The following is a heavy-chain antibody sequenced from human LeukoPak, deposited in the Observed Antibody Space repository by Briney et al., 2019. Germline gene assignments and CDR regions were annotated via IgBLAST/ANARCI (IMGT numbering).Heavy chain of an antibody. CDR2: INAGNGNT. CDR3: ARDLWFGEWWESPMVY. CDR1: GDTFTSYA. Sequence: GASVKVSCKASGDTFTSYAMHWVRQAPGQRLEWMGWINAGNGNTKYSQKFQGRVTITRDTSASTAYMELSSLRSEDTAVYYCARDLWFGEWWESPMVYWGQGTLVTVSS. J-gene: IGHJ4*02. D-gene: IGHD3-10*01. V-gene: IGHV1-3*01.